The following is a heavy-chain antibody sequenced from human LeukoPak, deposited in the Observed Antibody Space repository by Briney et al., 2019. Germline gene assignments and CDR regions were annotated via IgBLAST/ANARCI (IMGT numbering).Heavy chain of an antibody. CDR3: ARDDRSGYYDD. J-gene: IGHJ4*02. CDR2: ISAYNGNT. D-gene: IGHD3-22*01. CDR1: GYTFISYG. V-gene: IGHV1-18*01. Sequence: ASGKVSCKASGYTFISYGISWMRQAPGQGLEWMGWISAYNGNTNNAQKFQGRVTVTTDTSTSTAYMELRSLRSDDTAVYYCARDDRSGYYDDWGQGTLVTVSS.